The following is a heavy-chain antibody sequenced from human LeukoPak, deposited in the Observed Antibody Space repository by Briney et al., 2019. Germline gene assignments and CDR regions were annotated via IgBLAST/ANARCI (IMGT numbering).Heavy chain of an antibody. D-gene: IGHD5-12*01. CDR1: GYTFKSYG. J-gene: IGHJ6*03. V-gene: IGHV1-69*05. CDR3: AILVATIHYYYMDV. Sequence: ASVKVSCKASGYTFKSYGISWVRQAPGQGLEWMGRIIPIFGTANYAQKFQGRVTITTDESTSTAYMELSSLRSEDTAVYYCAILVATIHYYYMDVWGKGTTVTVSS. CDR2: IIPIFGTA.